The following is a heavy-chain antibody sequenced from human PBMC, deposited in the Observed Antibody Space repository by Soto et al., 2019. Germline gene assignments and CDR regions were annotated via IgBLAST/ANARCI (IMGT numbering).Heavy chain of an antibody. CDR2: IFSSGST. Sequence: SETLSLTCAVSGASISGYYWSWIRQPPGKGLQWIGHIFSSGSTNYNPSLRSRVTLSLHTSKNQFSLNVTSVTAADTAVYYCARVVEFAFWSGSYQKTYSFDYWGPGALVTVSS. V-gene: IGHV4-59*01. CDR1: GASISGYY. CDR3: ARVVEFAFWSGSYQKTYSFDY. D-gene: IGHD3-3*01. J-gene: IGHJ4*02.